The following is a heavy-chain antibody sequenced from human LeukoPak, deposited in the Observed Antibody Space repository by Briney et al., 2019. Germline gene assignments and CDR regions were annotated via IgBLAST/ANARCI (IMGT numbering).Heavy chain of an antibody. J-gene: IGHJ4*02. CDR3: ARVYSGSYYEWSGRTRYYFDY. V-gene: IGHV4-59*01. CDR2: IYYSGST. Sequence: SETLSLTCAVYGGSFSGYYWSWIRQPPGKGLEWIGYIYYSGSTNYNPSLKSRVTISVDTSKNQFSLKLSSVTAADTAVYYCARVYSGSYYEWSGRTRYYFDYWGQGTLVTVSS. CDR1: GGSFSGYY. D-gene: IGHD1-26*01.